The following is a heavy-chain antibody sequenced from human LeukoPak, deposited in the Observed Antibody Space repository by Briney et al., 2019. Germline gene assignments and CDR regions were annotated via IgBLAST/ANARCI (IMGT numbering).Heavy chain of an antibody. J-gene: IGHJ4*02. D-gene: IGHD2-15*01. CDR1: GLTVSIYT. CDR3: ARAVGDCSGGSCYSELDY. V-gene: IGHV3-30*01. CDR2: ISYDGSNK. Sequence: GKSLRLSCAASGLTVSIYTMHWVRQASGKGLEWMALISYDGSNKYYADSVKGRFTISRDNSKSTLYLQMNSLRAEDTAVYYCARAVGDCSGGSCYSELDYWGQGALVTVSS.